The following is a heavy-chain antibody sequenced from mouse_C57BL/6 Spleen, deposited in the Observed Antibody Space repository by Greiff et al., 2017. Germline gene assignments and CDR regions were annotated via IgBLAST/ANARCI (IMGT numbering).Heavy chain of an antibody. D-gene: IGHD1-3*01. Sequence: QVQLKESGAELVRPGTSVKVSCKASGYAFTNYLIEWVKQRPGQGLEWIGVINPGSGGTNYNEKFKGKATLTADKSSSTAYMQLSSLTSEDSAVYFCARSSHYWGQGTTLTVSS. V-gene: IGHV1-54*01. CDR2: INPGSGGT. CDR3: ARSSHY. CDR1: GYAFTNYL. J-gene: IGHJ2*01.